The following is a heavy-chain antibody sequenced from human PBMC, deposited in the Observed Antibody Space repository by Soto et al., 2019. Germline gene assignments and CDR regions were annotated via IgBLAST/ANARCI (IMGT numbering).Heavy chain of an antibody. CDR1: GCNFASYA. D-gene: IGHD2-15*01. CDR2: ISGTGGST. J-gene: IGHJ4*02. CDR3: VNPRRGYSGGGSCYAIDS. V-gene: IGHV3-23*01. Sequence: GRSKRLSYAASGCNFASYAVSWVRQKHGKGLEWVSGISGTGGSTNYAESVKGRFTISRDNSKNTLYLQMDSLRAEDTAIYYCVNPRRGYSGGGSCYAIDSWGQGTLVTFSS.